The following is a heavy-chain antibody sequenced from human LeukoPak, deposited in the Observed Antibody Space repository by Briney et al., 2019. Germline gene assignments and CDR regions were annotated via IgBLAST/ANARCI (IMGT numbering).Heavy chain of an antibody. CDR3: ASAHTMTTGFDY. J-gene: IGHJ4*02. Sequence: SETLSLTCTVSGGSISSYYWSWTRQPAGKGLEWIGRIYTSGSTNYNPSLKSRVTMSVDTSKNQFSLKLSSVTAADTALYYCASAHTMTTGFDYWGQGTLVTVSS. D-gene: IGHD4-17*01. CDR2: IYTSGST. V-gene: IGHV4-4*07. CDR1: GGSISSYY.